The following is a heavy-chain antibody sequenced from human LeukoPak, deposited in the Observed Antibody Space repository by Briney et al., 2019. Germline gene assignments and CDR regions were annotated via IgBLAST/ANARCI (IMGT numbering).Heavy chain of an antibody. CDR2: IIPIFGTA. CDR1: GGTFSSYA. V-gene: IGHV1-69*06. D-gene: IGHD6-13*01. CDR3: ARVAFIAAGTLGAFDI. Sequence: ASVKVSCKASGGTFSSYAISWVRQAPGQGLEWMGGIIPIFGTANYAQKFQGRVTITADKSTSTAYMELSSLRSEDTAVYYCARVAFIAAGTLGAFDIWGQGTMVTVSS. J-gene: IGHJ3*02.